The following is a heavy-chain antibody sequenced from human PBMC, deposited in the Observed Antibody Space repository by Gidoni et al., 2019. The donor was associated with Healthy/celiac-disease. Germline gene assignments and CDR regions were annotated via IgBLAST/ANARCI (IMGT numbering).Heavy chain of an antibody. J-gene: IGHJ4*02. CDR1: GFTSSSYD. V-gene: IGHV3-48*03. D-gene: IGHD3-3*01. CDR3: ARDRRYDFWSGYPPSFDY. Sequence: EVQLVDSGGGLVQPGGSLRLSCAASGFTSSSYDMNWVRQAPGKGLEWVSYISSSGSTIYYADSVKGRFTISRDNAKNSLYLQMNSLRAEDTAVYYCARDRRYDFWSGYPPSFDYWGQGTLVTVSS. CDR2: ISSSGSTI.